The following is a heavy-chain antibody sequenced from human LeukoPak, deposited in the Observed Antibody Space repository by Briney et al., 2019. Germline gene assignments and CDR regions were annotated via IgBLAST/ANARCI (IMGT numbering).Heavy chain of an antibody. D-gene: IGHD3-10*01. J-gene: IGHJ4*02. CDR3: ARGGEYGSGSYYKY. CDR2: INHSGST. Sequence: SETLSRTCAVYGGSFSGYYWSWIRQPPGKGLEWIGEINHSGSTNYNPSLKSRVTISVDTSKSQFSLKLSSVTAADTAVYYCARGGEYGSGSYYKYWGQGTLVTVSS. V-gene: IGHV4-34*01. CDR1: GGSFSGYY.